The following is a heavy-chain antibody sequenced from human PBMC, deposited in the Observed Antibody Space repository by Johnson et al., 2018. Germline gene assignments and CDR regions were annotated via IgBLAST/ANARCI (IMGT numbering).Heavy chain of an antibody. D-gene: IGHD1-1*01. CDR2: IYPGDSDT. J-gene: IGHJ4*02. V-gene: IGHV5-51*01. Sequence: VQLVQSGAEVKKPGESLKISCKAAGYSFTNYWIGWVRQMPGKGLEWMGIIYPGDSDTRYSPSFKGQVTISVDNSISITYLQWSSLKASDSAMYFCARHETPERRLNYWGQGTLVTVSS. CDR1: GYSFTNYW. CDR3: ARHETPERRLNY.